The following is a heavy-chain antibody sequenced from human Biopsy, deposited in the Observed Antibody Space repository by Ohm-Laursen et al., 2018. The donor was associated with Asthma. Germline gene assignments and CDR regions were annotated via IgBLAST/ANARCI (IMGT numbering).Heavy chain of an antibody. J-gene: IGHJ4*02. Sequence: RSLRLSCAASGFMFRSFGMHWVRQAPGKGLEWVAVISYDGNHKFYEDSVKGRFTISRDNSKKTLYLQMNSLRTEDTAVYYCAKRRGYSGHDNDYWGQGTLVIVSS. D-gene: IGHD5-12*01. CDR3: AKRRGYSGHDNDY. CDR1: GFMFRSFG. V-gene: IGHV3-30*18. CDR2: ISYDGNHK.